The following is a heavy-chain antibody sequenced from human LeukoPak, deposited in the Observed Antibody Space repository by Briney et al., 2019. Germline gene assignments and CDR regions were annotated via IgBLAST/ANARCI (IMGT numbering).Heavy chain of an antibody. J-gene: IGHJ4*02. Sequence: SETLSLTCAVYGGSFSGYYWSWIRQPPGKGLEWIGEINHSGSTNHNPSLKSRVTISVDTSKNQFSLKLSSVTAADTAVYYCARVYYDYVWGSSHPDYFDYWGQGTLVTVSS. CDR1: GGSFSGYY. V-gene: IGHV4-34*01. CDR2: INHSGST. D-gene: IGHD3-16*01. CDR3: ARVYYDYVWGSSHPDYFDY.